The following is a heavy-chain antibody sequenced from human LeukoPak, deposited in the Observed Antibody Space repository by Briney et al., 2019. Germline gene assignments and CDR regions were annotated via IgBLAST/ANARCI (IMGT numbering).Heavy chain of an antibody. J-gene: IGHJ3*02. D-gene: IGHD7-27*01. Sequence: GGSLRLSCAASGFTFSSYAMSWVRQAPGKGLEWVGFIRSTTYGATTEYAASVKGRLTISRDDSKSIAYLRMNSLKTEDTAVYYCTRDRTGDRTDAFDIWGQGTMVTVSS. CDR3: TRDRTGDRTDAFDI. CDR2: IRSTTYGATT. V-gene: IGHV3-49*04. CDR1: GFTFSSYA.